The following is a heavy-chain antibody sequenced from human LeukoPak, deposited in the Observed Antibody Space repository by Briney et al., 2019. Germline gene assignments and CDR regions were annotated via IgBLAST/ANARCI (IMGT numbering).Heavy chain of an antibody. CDR2: INHSGST. CDR1: GGSFSGYY. V-gene: IGHV4-34*01. J-gene: IGHJ4*02. D-gene: IGHD1-1*01. CDR3: ARGAGWTGTGFDY. Sequence: PSETLSLTCAVNGGSFSGYYWSWIRQPPRTGPALIGEINHSGSTNYNPSLKSRVTISVDTSKNQFSLKLSSVTAADTAVYYCARGAGWTGTGFDYWGQGTLVTVSS.